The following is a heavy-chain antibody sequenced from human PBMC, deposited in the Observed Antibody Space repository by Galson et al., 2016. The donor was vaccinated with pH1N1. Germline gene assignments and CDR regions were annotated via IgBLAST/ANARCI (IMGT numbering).Heavy chain of an antibody. J-gene: IGHJ3*02. D-gene: IGHD4-17*01. CDR3: AGQYDFGDYRGDAFDI. Sequence: QSGAEVKKPVESLKISCKASGYSFTSYWIAWVRQVPGKGLEWVGVVNPGGSTIRYSPPFQGQVTISNDKSINTAYLQWISLKASDTATYYCAGQYDFGDYRGDAFDIWGQGTMVIVSS. CDR2: VNPGGSTI. V-gene: IGHV5-51*03. CDR1: GYSFTSYW.